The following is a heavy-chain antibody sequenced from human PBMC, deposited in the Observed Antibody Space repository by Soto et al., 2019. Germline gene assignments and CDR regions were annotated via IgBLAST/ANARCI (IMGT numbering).Heavy chain of an antibody. J-gene: IGHJ4*02. CDR1: GGIFSNYT. CDR2: IIPLLNIA. Sequence: QVQLVQSGAEVKKPGSSVKVSCKASGGIFSNYTITWVRQAPGQGLEWMGRIIPLLNIANYAQMFQGRLTITADKSTCTLYMELRGLRSEDTAVYYCAGESSGSTRGFDYWGQVTLVGVCS. D-gene: IGHD5-12*01. CDR3: AGESSGSTRGFDY. V-gene: IGHV1-69*08.